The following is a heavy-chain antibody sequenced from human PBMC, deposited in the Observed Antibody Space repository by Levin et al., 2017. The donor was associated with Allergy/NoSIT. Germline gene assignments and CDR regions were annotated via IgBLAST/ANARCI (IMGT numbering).Heavy chain of an antibody. V-gene: IGHV3-21*01. J-gene: IGHJ5*02. CDR1: GFTFSSYS. CDR3: ARGRSSSSNNWFDP. D-gene: IGHD6-6*01. CDR2: ISSSSSYI. Sequence: GGSLRLSCAASGFTFSSYSMNWVRQAPGKGLEWVSSISSSSSYIYYADSVKGRFTISRDNAKNSLYLQMNSLRAEDTAVYYCARGRSSSSNNWFDPWGQGTLVTVSS.